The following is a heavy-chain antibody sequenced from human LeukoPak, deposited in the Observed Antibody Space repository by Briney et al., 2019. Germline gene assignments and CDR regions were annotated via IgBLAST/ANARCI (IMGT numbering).Heavy chain of an antibody. J-gene: IGHJ4*02. Sequence: GASVKVSCKVSGYTLTELSMHWVRQAPGKGLEWMGGFDPEDGETIYAQKFQGRVTMTEDTSTDTAYMELSSLRSEDTAVYYCATGDPPTSSVELFDYWGQGTLVTVSS. CDR2: FDPEDGET. CDR3: ATGDPPTSSVELFDY. V-gene: IGHV1-24*01. CDR1: GYTLTELS. D-gene: IGHD6-19*01.